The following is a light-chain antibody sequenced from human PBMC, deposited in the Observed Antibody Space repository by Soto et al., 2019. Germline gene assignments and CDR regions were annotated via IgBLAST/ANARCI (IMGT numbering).Light chain of an antibody. CDR1: QSISDT. Sequence: EIVMTHSPATLSVSPGETASLSCRASQSISDTLAWYQQKPGQAPRLLIYGASRRATGFPARFSGSGSGTDFTLTISSLQSGDFAVYYCQQYNKWPLITFGQGTRLEI. CDR3: QQYNKWPLIT. CDR2: GAS. V-gene: IGKV3-15*01. J-gene: IGKJ5*01.